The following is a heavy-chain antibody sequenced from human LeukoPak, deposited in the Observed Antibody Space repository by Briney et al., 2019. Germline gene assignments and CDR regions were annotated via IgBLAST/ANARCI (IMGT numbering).Heavy chain of an antibody. J-gene: IGHJ4*01. CDR1: GFTFSDYY. D-gene: IGHD3-10*01. CDR3: ARLSAMLRGPEPIYYFDY. CDR2: ISSSGSTI. Sequence: PGGSLRLSCAASGFTFSDYYMSWIRQAPGKGLEWVSYISSSGSTIYYADSVKGRFTISRDNAKNSLYLQMNSLRAEDTAMYYCARLSAMLRGPEPIYYFDYWGQGTLVTVSS. V-gene: IGHV3-11*04.